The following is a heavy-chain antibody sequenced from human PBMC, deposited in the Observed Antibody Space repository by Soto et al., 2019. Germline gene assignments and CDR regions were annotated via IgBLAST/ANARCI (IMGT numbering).Heavy chain of an antibody. Sequence: LSLTCSVSGGSVTSGDISYSWSWIRQPVGKGLEWIGNIYPVGTASHNPSLKSRVTISIDKSRNQFSLRLTSVTAADTAVYYCARDYKRENCGSVRCNSLDVWGQGTTVTVSS. J-gene: IGHJ6*02. D-gene: IGHD2-21*01. CDR3: ARDYKRENCGSVRCNSLDV. CDR1: GGSVTSGDISYS. V-gene: IGHV4-30-2*01. CDR2: IYPVGTA.